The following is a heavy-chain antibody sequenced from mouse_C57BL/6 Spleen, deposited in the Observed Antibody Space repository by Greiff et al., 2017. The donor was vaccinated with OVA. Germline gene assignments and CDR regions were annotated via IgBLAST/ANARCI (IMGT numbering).Heavy chain of an antibody. Sequence: QVQLQQSGAELVRPGASVTLSCKASGYTFTDYEMHWVKQTPVHGLEWIGAIDPETGGTAYNQKFKGKAILTADKSSSTAYIELRSLTSEDSAVYYCMNWAFAYWGQGTLVTVSA. D-gene: IGHD4-1*01. J-gene: IGHJ3*01. CDR1: GYTFTDYE. CDR3: MNWAFAY. V-gene: IGHV1-15*01. CDR2: IDPETGGT.